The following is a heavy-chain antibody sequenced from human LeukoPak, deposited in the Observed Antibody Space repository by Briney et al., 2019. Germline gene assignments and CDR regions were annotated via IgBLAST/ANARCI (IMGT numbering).Heavy chain of an antibody. V-gene: IGHV3-23*01. J-gene: IGHJ4*02. CDR3: AKGGSSGWHGDFDY. Sequence: GGSLRLSCAASGFTFNIYAMNWVRQAPGKGLEWVSGISGSDGSTYYADSVKGRFTISRDNSKNTLYLQMDSLRAEDTAVYYCAKGGSSGWHGDFDYWGQGTLVTVSS. CDR2: ISGSDGST. CDR1: GFTFNIYA. D-gene: IGHD6-19*01.